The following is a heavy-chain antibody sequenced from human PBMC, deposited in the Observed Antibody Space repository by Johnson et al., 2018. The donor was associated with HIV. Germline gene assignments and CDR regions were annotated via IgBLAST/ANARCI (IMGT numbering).Heavy chain of an antibody. CDR2: MWYDGTKK. Sequence: QMQLVESGGGVVQPGRSLRLSCAASGFTFSSYAMHWVRQAPGKGLEWVAGMWYDGTKKNYADSVKGRFTISRDNSKNTLHLQMNSLRAEDTAVYYCAKCIWGSSLIDAFDIWGQGTMVTVSS. CDR1: GFTFSSYA. V-gene: IGHV3-33*06. CDR3: AKCIWGSSLIDAFDI. D-gene: IGHD6-13*01. J-gene: IGHJ3*02.